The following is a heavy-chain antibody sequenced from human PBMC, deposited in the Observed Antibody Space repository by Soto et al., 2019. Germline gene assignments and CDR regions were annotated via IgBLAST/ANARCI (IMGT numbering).Heavy chain of an antibody. V-gene: IGHV1-3*01. CDR2: VTAGKGNT. CDR3: ARENPPQVGSYYDS. J-gene: IGHJ5*01. D-gene: IGHD3-10*01. Sequence: GASVKVSCKASGYTFTAYSIHWVRQAPGQRPEWMGWVTAGKGNTDYSQKFQGRVTITRDTYATTVYMELYSLRSEDTAVYYCARENPPQVGSYYDSWGQGTLVTVSS. CDR1: GYTFTAYS.